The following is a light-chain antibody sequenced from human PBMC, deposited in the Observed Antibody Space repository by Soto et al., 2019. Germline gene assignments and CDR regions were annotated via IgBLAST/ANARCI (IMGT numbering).Light chain of an antibody. V-gene: IGKV1-33*01. CDR3: QQYANLPIT. J-gene: IGKJ5*01. CDR2: DAS. Sequence: DIHITHSPSSLSSSLVDRVTITCQASQDINNYLSWYQQNPGKAPKILIYDASNLETGVPSRFSGSGSGTDFTFTISSLQPEDIATYYCQQYANLPITFGQGTRLEIK. CDR1: QDINNY.